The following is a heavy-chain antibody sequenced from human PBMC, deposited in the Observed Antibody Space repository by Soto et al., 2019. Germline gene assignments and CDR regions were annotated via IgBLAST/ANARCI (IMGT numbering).Heavy chain of an antibody. J-gene: IGHJ5*01. CDR1: GYTFTGYH. D-gene: IGHD3-3*01. CDR3: AREDFWSSYYFDP. Sequence: ASGKVSCKASGYTFTGYHMHWVRQAPGQGLEWMGWINPNSGGTNYAQKFQGRVTMTRDTSISTAYMELSRLRSDDTAVYYCAREDFWSSYYFDPWGQGTLVTVSS. CDR2: INPNSGGT. V-gene: IGHV1-2*02.